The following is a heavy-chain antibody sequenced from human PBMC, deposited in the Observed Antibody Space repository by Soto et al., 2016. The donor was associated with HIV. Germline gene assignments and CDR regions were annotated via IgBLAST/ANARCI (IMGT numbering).Heavy chain of an antibody. J-gene: IGHJ3*02. CDR2: MNPSGGST. V-gene: IGHV1-46*01. D-gene: IGHD1-26*01. CDR1: GYTFTSYY. Sequence: QVQLVQSGAEVKKPGASVKVSCKASGYTFTSYYVDWVRQAPGQGLEWMGVMNPSGGSTNYAQKFQGRVTMTRDTSTSTVYMELSSLRSEDTAVYYCARMSYRDVSGLDIWGHGTMVTVSS. CDR3: ARMSYRDVSGLDI.